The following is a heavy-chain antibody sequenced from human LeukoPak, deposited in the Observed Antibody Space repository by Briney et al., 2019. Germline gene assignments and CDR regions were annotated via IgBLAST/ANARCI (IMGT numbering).Heavy chain of an antibody. V-gene: IGHV3-30*02. D-gene: IGHD2-21*02. Sequence: GGSLRLSCAASGFTFRLFGMHWVRQAPGKGLEWVSFIRFDGSNTYHADSVKGRFTISRDNSKNTLYLQMNSLTSEDTAVYYCAKVETDILIADSWGQGTLVTVSS. CDR2: IRFDGSNT. CDR3: AKVETDILIADS. J-gene: IGHJ4*02. CDR1: GFTFRLFG.